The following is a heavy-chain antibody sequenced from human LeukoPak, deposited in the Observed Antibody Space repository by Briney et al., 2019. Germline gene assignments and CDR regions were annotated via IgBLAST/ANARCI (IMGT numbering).Heavy chain of an antibody. CDR3: ARGRLYYDSSGYYPNFDY. Sequence: SETLPLTCTVSGGSISSGDYYWSWIRQPPGKGLEWIGYIYYSGSTYYNPSLKSRVTISVDTTKNQFSLKLSSVTAADTAVYYCARGRLYYDSSGYYPNFDYWGQGTLVTVSS. CDR2: IYYSGST. V-gene: IGHV4-30-4*08. J-gene: IGHJ4*02. CDR1: GGSISSGDYY. D-gene: IGHD3-22*01.